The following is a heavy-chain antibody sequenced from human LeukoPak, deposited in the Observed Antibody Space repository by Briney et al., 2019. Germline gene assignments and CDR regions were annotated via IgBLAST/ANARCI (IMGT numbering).Heavy chain of an antibody. CDR2: ISSSSSYI. Sequence: GGSLRLSCAASAFTFSSYSMNWVRQAPGKGLEWVSSISSSSSYIYYADSVKGRFTISRDNAKNSLYLQVNSLRAEDTAVYYCARGTGTTAYFDYWGQGTLVTVSS. D-gene: IGHD1-1*01. CDR3: ARGTGTTAYFDY. J-gene: IGHJ4*02. CDR1: AFTFSSYS. V-gene: IGHV3-21*01.